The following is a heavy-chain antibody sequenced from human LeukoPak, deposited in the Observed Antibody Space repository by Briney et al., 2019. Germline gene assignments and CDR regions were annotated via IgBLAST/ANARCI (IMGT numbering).Heavy chain of an antibody. J-gene: IGHJ3*02. CDR3: AGKAGYCSSTSFQNDAFDI. CDR2: IIPIFGTA. V-gene: IGHV1-69*13. D-gene: IGHD2-2*01. CDR1: GGTFSSYA. Sequence: GASVTVSCKASGGTFSSYAISWVRQAPGHRLEWMGGIIPIFGTANHAQKFQGRVTITADQSTSTAYMKLSSLRSDDTAGYYCAGKAGYCSSTSFQNDAFDIWGQGTMVTVSS.